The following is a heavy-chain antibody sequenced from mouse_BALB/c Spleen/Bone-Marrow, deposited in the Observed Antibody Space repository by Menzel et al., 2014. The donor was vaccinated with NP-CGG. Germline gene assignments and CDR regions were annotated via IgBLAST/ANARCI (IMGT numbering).Heavy chain of an antibody. J-gene: IGHJ4*01. Sequence: EVMLVESGGGLVQPGGSRKLSCAASGFTFSSFGMHWVRQAPEKGLEWVAYISSGSSAIYYADTVKGRFTISRDNPKNTLFLQVTSLRSEDTAMYYCARYYRYDYAMDYWGQGTSVTVSS. CDR2: ISSGSSAI. D-gene: IGHD2-14*01. CDR3: ARYYRYDYAMDY. CDR1: GFTFSSFG. V-gene: IGHV5-17*02.